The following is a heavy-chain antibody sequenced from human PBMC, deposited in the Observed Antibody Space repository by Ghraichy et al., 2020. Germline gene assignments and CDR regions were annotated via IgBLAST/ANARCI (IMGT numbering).Heavy chain of an antibody. V-gene: IGHV4-30-4*01. CDR3: ARGNPGDYRGGYYYYYGMDV. CDR2: IYYSGST. Sequence: SETLSLTCTVSGGSISSGDYYWSWIRQPPGKGLEWIGYIYYSGSTYYNPSLKSRVTISVDTSKNQFSLKLSSVTAADTAVYYCARGNPGDYRGGYYYYYGMDVWGQGTTVTVSS. D-gene: IGHD4-17*01. J-gene: IGHJ6*02. CDR1: GGSISSGDYY.